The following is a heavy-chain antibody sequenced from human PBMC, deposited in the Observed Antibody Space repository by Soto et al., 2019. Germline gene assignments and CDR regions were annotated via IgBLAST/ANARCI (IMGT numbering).Heavy chain of an antibody. Sequence: QVQLVESGGGVVQPGRSLRLSCAASGFTFSSYGMHWVRQAPGKGLEWVAVTWYDGSNKYYADSVKGRFTISRDNSKNTLYLQMNSLRAEDTAVYYCARVPPYSGSYFDSWGQGTLVTVSS. V-gene: IGHV3-33*01. D-gene: IGHD1-26*01. CDR1: GFTFSSYG. CDR3: ARVPPYSGSYFDS. J-gene: IGHJ4*02. CDR2: TWYDGSNK.